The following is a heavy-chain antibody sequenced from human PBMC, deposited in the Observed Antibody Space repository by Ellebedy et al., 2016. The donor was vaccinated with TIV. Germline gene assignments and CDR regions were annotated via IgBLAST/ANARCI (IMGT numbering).Heavy chain of an antibody. CDR1: GFTFSDYY. CDR2: ISGSGGST. CDR3: AKSPLVGVAPTCLDY. D-gene: IGHD2-15*01. Sequence: GESLKISCAASGFTFSDYYMSWIRQAPGKGLEWVSAISGSGGSTHYADSVKGRFTISRDNSKNTLFLQMNSLRADDTAFYWCAKSPLVGVAPTCLDYWGQGTLVTVSS. J-gene: IGHJ4*02. V-gene: IGHV3-23*01.